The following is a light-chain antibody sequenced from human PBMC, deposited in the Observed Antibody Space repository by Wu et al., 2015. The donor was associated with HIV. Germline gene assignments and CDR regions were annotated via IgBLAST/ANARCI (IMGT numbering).Light chain of an antibody. V-gene: IGKV3-20*01. CDR1: QSVSSSY. Sequence: EIVLTQSPGTLSLSPGERATLSCRASQSVSSSYLAWYQQEPGQAPRLLIYGASTRATGIPARFSGSGSGTDFTLTISRLEPEDFAVYYCQQYGSSPRTFGQGTKVEIK. J-gene: IGKJ1*01. CDR3: QQYGSSPRT. CDR2: GAS.